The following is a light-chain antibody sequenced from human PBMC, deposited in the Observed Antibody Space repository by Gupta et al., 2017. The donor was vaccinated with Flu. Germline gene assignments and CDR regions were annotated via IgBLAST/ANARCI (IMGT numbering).Light chain of an antibody. V-gene: IGKV1-16*01. CDR3: HHEDSSPWT. CDR2: VAS. J-gene: IGKJ1*01. CDR1: QVTRNY. Sequence: ITWRARQVTRNYLAWFQHNPGHAPKPLIHVASRGKRGVPSPFSGSGFGTDFTLTISFRQPDDFATHYCHHEDSSPWTFGQGTKVEIK.